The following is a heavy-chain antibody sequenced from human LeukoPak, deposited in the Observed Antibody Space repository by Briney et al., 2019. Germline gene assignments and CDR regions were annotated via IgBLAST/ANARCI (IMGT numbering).Heavy chain of an antibody. CDR1: GFTFSSYG. V-gene: IGHV3-30*03. D-gene: IGHD1-26*01. J-gene: IGHJ6*02. CDR3: ARALGGGLVDPMDV. CDR2: ISYDGSKK. Sequence: GGSLRLSCAASGFTFSSYGMHWVRQAPGRGLEWVAVISYDGSKKYYADSVKGRFTISRDNSKNSLYLQMNSLRAEDTAVYYCARALGGGLVDPMDVWGQGTTVTVSS.